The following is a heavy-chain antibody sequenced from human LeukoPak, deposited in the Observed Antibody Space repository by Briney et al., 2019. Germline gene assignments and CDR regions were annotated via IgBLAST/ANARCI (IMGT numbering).Heavy chain of an antibody. CDR3: ARSARHCNNGVCFTDYYIDL. V-gene: IGHV1-2*06. CDR1: GYTFTDSY. J-gene: IGHJ6*03. D-gene: IGHD2-8*01. Sequence: ASVKVSCKTSGYTFTDSYIHWVRQAPGEGLEWMGRINPNTGDPSYPQKFQGRVTMTRDTSISTAYMEMSSLTSDDTAVYYCARSARHCNNGVCFTDYYIDLWGKGTTVIVSS. CDR2: INPNTGDP.